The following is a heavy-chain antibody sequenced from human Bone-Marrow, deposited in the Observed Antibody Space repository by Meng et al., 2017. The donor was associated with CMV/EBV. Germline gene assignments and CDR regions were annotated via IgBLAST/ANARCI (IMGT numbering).Heavy chain of an antibody. CDR2: IRYDGSNK. CDR1: GYTFTGYY. D-gene: IGHD6-13*01. CDR3: AKSEGAAAGPYYFDY. V-gene: IGHV3-30*02. Sequence: QVQLVQSGAEVKKPGASVKVSCKASGYTFTGYYMHWVRQAPGKGLEWVAFIRYDGSNKYYADSVKGRFTISRDNSKNTLYLQMNSLRAEDTAVYYCAKSEGAAAGPYYFDYWGQGTLVTVSS. J-gene: IGHJ4*02.